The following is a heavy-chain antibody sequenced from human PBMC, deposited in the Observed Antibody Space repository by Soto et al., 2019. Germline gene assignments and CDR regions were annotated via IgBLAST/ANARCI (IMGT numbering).Heavy chain of an antibody. CDR1: GYTFSSNG. Sequence: QVQVVQSGTEMKKPGASVKVSCKASGYTFSSNGFSWVRQVPGQGLEWMGLISTDTGNTNYARKFQGRITMTADISTTTVYMELKSLRSDDTAFYYCARADNFRSGFDYWGQGTQVIVSS. D-gene: IGHD3-10*01. J-gene: IGHJ4*02. CDR3: ARADNFRSGFDY. V-gene: IGHV1-18*01. CDR2: ISTDTGNT.